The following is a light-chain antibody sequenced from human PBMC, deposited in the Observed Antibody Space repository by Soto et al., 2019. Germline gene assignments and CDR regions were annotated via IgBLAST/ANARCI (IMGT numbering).Light chain of an antibody. CDR2: EVS. CDR1: SSDVGAYNY. Sequence: QSALTQPASVSGSPGQSITISCTGTSSDVGAYNYVSWYQQHPGKAPKLMIYEVSNRPAGVSNRFSGSKSGNTASLTISGLQDEDEADYYCSSYTTSSTRVFGGGTKRTVL. V-gene: IGLV2-14*01. J-gene: IGLJ3*02. CDR3: SSYTTSSTRV.